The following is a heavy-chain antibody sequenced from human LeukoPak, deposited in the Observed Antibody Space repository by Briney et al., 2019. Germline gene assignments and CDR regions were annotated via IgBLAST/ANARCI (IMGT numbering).Heavy chain of an antibody. J-gene: IGHJ4*02. CDR2: ITGSGGNT. CDR1: GFTFRNYA. V-gene: IGHV3-23*01. Sequence: GASLRLSCAASGFTFRNYAMSWVRQAPGKGLEWVSPITGSGGNTYYADSVKGRFTISRDNSKNTVFLQMNSLRAEDTAVYYCAKWGDYDVLTGYYVSDYWGQGTLVTVSS. D-gene: IGHD3-9*01. CDR3: AKWGDYDVLTGYYVSDY.